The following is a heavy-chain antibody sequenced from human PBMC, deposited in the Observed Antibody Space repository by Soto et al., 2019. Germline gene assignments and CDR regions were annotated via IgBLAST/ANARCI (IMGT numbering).Heavy chain of an antibody. V-gene: IGHV3-7*05. CDR2: IKQDGSEK. Sequence: PGGSLSLSCAAPGFPFSSYLMSWVRQAPGKGVEWVANIKQDGSEKYYVDSVKGRFTISRDNAKNSLYLQMNSLRAEDTAVYFCARPISAATNPNYYYGMDVWGQGTTVTVSS. CDR1: GFPFSSYL. D-gene: IGHD6-25*01. J-gene: IGHJ6*02. CDR3: ARPISAATNPNYYYGMDV.